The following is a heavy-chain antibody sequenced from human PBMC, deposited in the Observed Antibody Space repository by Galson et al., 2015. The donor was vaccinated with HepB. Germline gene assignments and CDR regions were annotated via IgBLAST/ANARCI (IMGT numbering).Heavy chain of an antibody. Sequence: SLRLSCAASGFTVSSNYMSWVRQAPGKGMECVSVIYSGGSTYYADSVKGRFTISRDNSKNTLYLQMNSLRAEDTALYYCARAGDNSGELSAFDIWGQGTMVTVSS. J-gene: IGHJ3*02. CDR2: IYSGGST. D-gene: IGHD1-26*01. CDR1: GFTVSSNY. CDR3: ARAGDNSGELSAFDI. V-gene: IGHV3-53*01.